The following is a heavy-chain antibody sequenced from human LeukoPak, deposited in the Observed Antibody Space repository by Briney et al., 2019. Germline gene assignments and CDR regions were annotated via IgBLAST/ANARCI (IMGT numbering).Heavy chain of an antibody. Sequence: SETLSLTCSVTSGSISNSNYYWGWIRQPPGKGLEWIGSIFYSGSTDYNPSLKSRVTISVDTSKNQFSLKLSSVTAADTAVYYCARVKWIQLGFDYWGQGTLVTVSS. D-gene: IGHD5-18*01. CDR1: SGSISNSNYY. V-gene: IGHV4-39*07. CDR2: IFYSGST. CDR3: ARVKWIQLGFDY. J-gene: IGHJ4*02.